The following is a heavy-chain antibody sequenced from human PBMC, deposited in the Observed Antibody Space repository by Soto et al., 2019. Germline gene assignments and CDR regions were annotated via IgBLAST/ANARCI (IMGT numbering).Heavy chain of an antibody. D-gene: IGHD5-12*01. V-gene: IGHV3-21*04. Sequence: GGSLRLSCAGSGFTFSWYTMNWVRQAPGKGLEWVSSISSSSTYIYYADSVKGRFTISRDNSKNTLYLQMNSLRAEDTAVYYCAKGWRWLLDYFDYWGQGTLVTVSS. CDR2: ISSSSTYI. CDR1: GFTFSWYT. J-gene: IGHJ4*02. CDR3: AKGWRWLLDYFDY.